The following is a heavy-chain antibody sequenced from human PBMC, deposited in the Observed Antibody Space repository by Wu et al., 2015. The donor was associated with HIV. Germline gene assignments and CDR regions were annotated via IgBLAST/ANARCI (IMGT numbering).Heavy chain of an antibody. CDR1: GYTFTSYY. V-gene: IGHV1-18*04. Sequence: QVQLVQSGAEVKKPGASVKISCKASGYTFTSYYLHWVRQAPGQGLEWMGWISAYNSNTNYAQKLRGRVTMTTDTSTSTAYMELRSLRSDDTAVYYCARGENGRCSSTSCLYYYYYMDVWGKGTTVTVSS. CDR3: ARGENGRCSSTSCLYYYYYMDV. J-gene: IGHJ6*03. CDR2: ISAYNSNT. D-gene: IGHD2-2*01.